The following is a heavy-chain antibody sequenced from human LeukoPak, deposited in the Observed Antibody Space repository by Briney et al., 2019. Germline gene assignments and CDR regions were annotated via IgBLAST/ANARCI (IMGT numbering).Heavy chain of an antibody. D-gene: IGHD6-19*01. CDR2: IKSKTDGGTT. J-gene: IGHJ4*02. V-gene: IGHV3-15*01. CDR3: TPSIAVAGSLDY. Sequence: GSLRLSCAASGFTFSNVLMSWVRQAPGKGLEWVGRIKSKTDGGTTDYAAPVKGRFTISRDDSKNTLNLQMNSLKTEDTAVYYCTPSIAVAGSLDYWGQGTLVTVSS. CDR1: GFTFSNVL.